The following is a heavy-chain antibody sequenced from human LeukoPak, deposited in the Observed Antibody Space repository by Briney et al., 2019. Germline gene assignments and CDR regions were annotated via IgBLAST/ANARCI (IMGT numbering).Heavy chain of an antibody. Sequence: GGSLRLSCAASGFTFSSYSMNWVRQAPGKGLEWVSSISSSSSYISYADSVKGRFTISRDNAKNSLYLQMNSLRAEDTAVYYCARDILGSGSYRSTDGMDVWGQGTTVTVSS. J-gene: IGHJ6*02. D-gene: IGHD3-10*01. V-gene: IGHV3-21*01. CDR3: ARDILGSGSYRSTDGMDV. CDR1: GFTFSSYS. CDR2: ISSSSSYI.